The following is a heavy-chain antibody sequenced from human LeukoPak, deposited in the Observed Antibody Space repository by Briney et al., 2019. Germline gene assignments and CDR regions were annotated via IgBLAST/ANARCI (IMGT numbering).Heavy chain of an antibody. J-gene: IGHJ4*02. Sequence: GGSLRLSCAASGFTFSSYAMTWVRQAPWKELEWVSGIGGTGTSTYYADSVKGRFTISRDSSKNTLYLQMNSLRAEDTAVYYCAKGKFLEWFSGIDYWGQGTLVTVSS. CDR3: AKGKFLEWFSGIDY. CDR2: IGGTGTST. CDR1: GFTFSSYA. D-gene: IGHD3-3*01. V-gene: IGHV3-23*01.